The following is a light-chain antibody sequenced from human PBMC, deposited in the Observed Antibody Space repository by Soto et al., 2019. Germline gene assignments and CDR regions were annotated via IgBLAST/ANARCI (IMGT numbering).Light chain of an antibody. J-gene: IGKJ1*01. CDR3: QQSFSSPPWT. V-gene: IGKV1-39*01. CDR1: QSISSY. Sequence: DIQMTQSPSSLSASVGDRVTITCRASQSISSYLNWFQQKPGKGPKLLIYAASSLQSGVPSRFSGSGSGTEFTLTISSLQPEDFATYYCQQSFSSPPWTFGQGTKVEIK. CDR2: AAS.